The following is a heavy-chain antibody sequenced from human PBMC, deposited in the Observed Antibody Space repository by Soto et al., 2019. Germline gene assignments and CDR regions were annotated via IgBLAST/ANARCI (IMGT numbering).Heavy chain of an antibody. CDR1: GYPVTAYY. D-gene: IGHD3-3*01. CDR2: INPAPGAA. CDR3: ARGGGVGVAGSAAFDM. V-gene: IGHV1-2*02. J-gene: IGHJ3*02. Sequence: QLHLVQSGAVVKKPGASVTVSCSASGYPVTAYYMHWVRQAPGRGLEWMGGINPAPGAAKDTQTFRGRVTMTKGPSTSTVFMELSGPTSEDTAAFYCARGGGVGVAGSAAFDMWGQGTLVTVSS.